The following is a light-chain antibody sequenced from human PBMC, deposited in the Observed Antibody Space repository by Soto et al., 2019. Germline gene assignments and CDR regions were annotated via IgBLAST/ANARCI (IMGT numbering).Light chain of an antibody. Sequence: EIVLTRSPATLSLSPGERAAPAGRASQSVNSYLAWYQQKPGQAPRLLIYDASNRATGIPARFSGSGSGTDFTLTISRLETEDFAVYYCQQYGSSITFGQGTKVDIK. V-gene: IGKV3-11*01. CDR1: QSVNSY. CDR3: QQYGSSIT. J-gene: IGKJ1*01. CDR2: DAS.